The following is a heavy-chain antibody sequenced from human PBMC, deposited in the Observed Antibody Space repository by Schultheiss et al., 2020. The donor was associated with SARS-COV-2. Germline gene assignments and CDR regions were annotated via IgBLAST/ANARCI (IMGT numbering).Heavy chain of an antibody. D-gene: IGHD3-3*01. J-gene: IGHJ6*02. CDR1: GYSISSGYY. CDR3: ARVSRFWSGYSSYYYYYGMDV. CDR2: INHSGST. V-gene: IGHV4-34*01. Sequence: GSLRLSCAVSGYSISSGYYWSWIRQHPGKGLEWIGEINHSGSTNYNPSLKSRVTISVDTSKNQFSLKLSSVTAADTAVYYCARVSRFWSGYSSYYYYYGMDVWGQGTTVTVSS.